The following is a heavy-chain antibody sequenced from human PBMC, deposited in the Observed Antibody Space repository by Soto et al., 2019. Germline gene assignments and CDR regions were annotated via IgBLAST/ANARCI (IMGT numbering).Heavy chain of an antibody. CDR1: GYSFTSYW. D-gene: IGHD3-16*02. V-gene: IGHV5-51*01. CDR3: ARLWAYYDYVWGSYRPRAHAFDI. CDR2: IYPGDSDT. J-gene: IGHJ3*02. Sequence: PGESLKISCKGSGYSFTSYWIGWVRQMPGKGLEWMGIIYPGDSDTGYSPPFQGQVTISADKSISTAYLQWSSLKASDTAMYYCARLWAYYDYVWGSYRPRAHAFDIWGQGTRGT.